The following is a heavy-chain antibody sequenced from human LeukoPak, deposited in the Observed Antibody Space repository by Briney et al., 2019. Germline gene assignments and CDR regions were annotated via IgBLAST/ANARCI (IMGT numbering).Heavy chain of an antibody. J-gene: IGHJ3*02. CDR1: GFTFSSYE. CDR3: ARFLALYAFDI. Sequence: GGSLRLSCAASGFTFSSYEMNWVRQAPGKGLEWVSYISSSGSTIYYADSVKGRFTISRDNAKNPLYLQMNSLRAEDTAVYYCARFLALYAFDIWGQGTMVTVSS. V-gene: IGHV3-48*03. CDR2: ISSSGSTI.